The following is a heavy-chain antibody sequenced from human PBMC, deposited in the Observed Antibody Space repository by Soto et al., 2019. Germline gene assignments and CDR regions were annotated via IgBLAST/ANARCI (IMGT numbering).Heavy chain of an antibody. D-gene: IGHD2-8*01. CDR2: INEDGSKI. V-gene: IGHV3-7*05. CDR1: GFTFSSYG. Sequence: VGSLRLSCAASGFTFSSYGITWVRQAPGKGLEWVANINEDGSKIYYLDSVKGRFTIFKDNTKNSVYLQMDSLRAVDTATYYCARAVANGESHWGQGTLVTVSS. J-gene: IGHJ4*02. CDR3: ARAVANGESH.